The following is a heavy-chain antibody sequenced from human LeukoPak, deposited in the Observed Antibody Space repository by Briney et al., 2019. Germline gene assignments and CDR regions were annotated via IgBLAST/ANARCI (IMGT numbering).Heavy chain of an antibody. CDR2: IYYSGST. CDR1: GGSISSYF. Sequence: SETLSLTCTISGGSISSYFWSWIRQPPGKGLEWIGYIYYSGSTNYNPSLKNRVTVSLDTPKKQFSLKLRCLTAADTAVYYCARGYSGYDAYYFDYWGQGTLVTVSS. CDR3: ARGYSGYDAYYFDY. D-gene: IGHD5-12*01. J-gene: IGHJ4*02. V-gene: IGHV4-59*01.